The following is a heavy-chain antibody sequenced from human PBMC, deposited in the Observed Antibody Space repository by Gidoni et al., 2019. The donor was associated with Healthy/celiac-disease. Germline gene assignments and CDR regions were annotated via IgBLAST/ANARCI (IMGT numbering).Heavy chain of an antibody. CDR1: GFCFDDYA. CDR3: ARRGIFGVVWRAFDI. Sequence: VQLVESGVGLVQPGRSLILSCAASGFCFDDYAMHWVRQAPGKGLEWVSGISWNSGSIGYADAVKGRFTISRDNAKNSLYLQMNSLRAEDTDLYYCARRGIFGVVWRAFDIWGQGTMVTVSS. J-gene: IGHJ3*02. CDR2: ISWNSGSI. D-gene: IGHD3-3*01. V-gene: IGHV3-9*01.